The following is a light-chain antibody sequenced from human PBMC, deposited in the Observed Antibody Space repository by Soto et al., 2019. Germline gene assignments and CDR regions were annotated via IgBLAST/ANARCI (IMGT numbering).Light chain of an antibody. J-gene: IGLJ1*01. Sequence: QSALTQPPSASGSPGQSVTISCTGTSSDVGGYNYVSWYQQHPGKAPKVMIYEVSKRPSGVPDRFSASKSGNTASLTVSGLQAEDEADYYCSSYAGSNNFVFGTGTKVTVL. CDR1: SSDVGGYNY. CDR3: SSYAGSNNFV. V-gene: IGLV2-8*01. CDR2: EVS.